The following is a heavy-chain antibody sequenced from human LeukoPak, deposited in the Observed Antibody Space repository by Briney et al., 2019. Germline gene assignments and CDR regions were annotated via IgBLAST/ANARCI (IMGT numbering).Heavy chain of an antibody. Sequence: SETLSLTCTISGGSVSSSSYYWGWIRQPPGKGLEWIGDIYYNGNTYYNASLKSRVSISVDKSNNQFSLKLTSVTAADTAVYYCARRRYYDSTGYLDWSQGTLVTVSS. V-gene: IGHV4-39*01. CDR2: IYYNGNT. CDR1: GGSVSSSSYY. D-gene: IGHD3-22*01. CDR3: ARRRYYDSTGYLD. J-gene: IGHJ1*01.